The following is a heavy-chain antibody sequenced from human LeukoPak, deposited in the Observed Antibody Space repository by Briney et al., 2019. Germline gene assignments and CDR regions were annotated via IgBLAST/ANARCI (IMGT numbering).Heavy chain of an antibody. CDR2: IYHSGST. V-gene: IGHV4-38-2*02. J-gene: IGHJ3*02. CDR3: ASSKLGYCSSTSCYRPQTFDI. CDR1: GYSISSGYY. D-gene: IGHD2-2*01. Sequence: PSETLSLTCTVSGYSISSGYYWGWIRQPPGKGLEWIGGIYHSGSTYYNPSLKSRVTISVDTSKNQFSLKLSSVAAADTAVYYCASSKLGYCSSTSCYRPQTFDIWGQGTMVTVSS.